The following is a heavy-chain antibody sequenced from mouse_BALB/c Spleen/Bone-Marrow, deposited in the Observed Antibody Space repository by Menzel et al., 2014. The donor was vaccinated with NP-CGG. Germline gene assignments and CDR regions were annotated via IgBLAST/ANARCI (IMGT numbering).Heavy chain of an antibody. V-gene: IGHV14-3*02. CDR1: GFNIKDTY. J-gene: IGHJ2*01. CDR2: IDPANDNT. CDR3: ALYYYGYSIDY. Sequence: EVQLQQSGAELVKPGASVKLSCTASGFNIKDTYMHWVKQRPEQGLEWIGRIDPANDNTKYDPKFQGKATITADTSSNTAYLQLGSLTSEDTAVYYCALYYYGYSIDYWGQGTTLTVSS. D-gene: IGHD2-2*01.